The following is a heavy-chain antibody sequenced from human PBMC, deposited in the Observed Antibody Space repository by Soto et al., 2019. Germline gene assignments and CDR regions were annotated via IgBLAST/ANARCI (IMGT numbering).Heavy chain of an antibody. J-gene: IGHJ4*02. V-gene: IGHV3-21*06. CDR2: ISSTTNYI. CDR3: ARESEDLTSNFDY. Sequence: VSLRLSFVGSGFTFSDSVMAWVRQAPGKGLEWVSSISSTTNYIYYGDSMKGRFTISRDNAKNSLYLEMNSLRAEDTAVYYCARESEDLTSNFDYWGQGTLVTVSS. CDR1: GFTFSDSV.